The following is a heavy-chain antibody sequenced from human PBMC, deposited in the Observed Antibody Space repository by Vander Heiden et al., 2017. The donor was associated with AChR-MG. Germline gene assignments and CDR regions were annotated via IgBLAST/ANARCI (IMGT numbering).Heavy chain of an antibody. D-gene: IGHD6-19*01. Sequence: EVQLVESGGGLVQPVGSLRLSCAASGFTFSSYEMNWGRQAPGKGLEWVSYISSSGSTIYYADSVKGRFTISRDNAKNSLYLQMNSLRAEDTAVYYCATVASGIAVQYFDYWGQGTLVTVSS. J-gene: IGHJ4*02. CDR2: ISSSGSTI. CDR3: ATVASGIAVQYFDY. CDR1: GFTFSSYE. V-gene: IGHV3-48*03.